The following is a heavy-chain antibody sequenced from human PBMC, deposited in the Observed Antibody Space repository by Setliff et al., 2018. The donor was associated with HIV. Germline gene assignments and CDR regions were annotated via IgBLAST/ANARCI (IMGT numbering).Heavy chain of an antibody. D-gene: IGHD3-10*01. CDR2: VHSTGTT. CDR1: GGSFSTYY. J-gene: IGHJ3*01. V-gene: IGHV4-4*07. CDR3: ARARITMIGGRLEPYAFDR. Sequence: SETLSLTCTVSGGSFSTYYWSWIRQPAGEGPEYIGRVHSTGTTIYNPPLKSRATMSVDASKNQLSLKLRSVTAADTAVYYCARARITMIGGRLEPYAFDRWGQGTKVTVSS.